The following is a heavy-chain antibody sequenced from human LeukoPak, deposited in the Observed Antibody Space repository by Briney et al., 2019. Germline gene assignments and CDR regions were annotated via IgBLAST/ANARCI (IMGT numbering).Heavy chain of an antibody. V-gene: IGHV1-24*01. D-gene: IGHD2-2*02. CDR2: FDLEDGET. J-gene: IGHJ4*02. CDR1: GYTLTELS. CDR3: ATVGSYCSSTSCYKGYYFDY. Sequence: ASVKVSCKVSGYTLTELSMHWVRQAPGKGLEWMGGFDLEDGETIYAQKFQGRVTMTEDTSTDTDYMELSSLRSEDTAVYYCATVGSYCSSTSCYKGYYFDYWGQGTLVTVSS.